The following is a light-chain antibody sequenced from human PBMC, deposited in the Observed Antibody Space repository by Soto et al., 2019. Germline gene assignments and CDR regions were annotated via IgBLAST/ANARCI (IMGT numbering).Light chain of an antibody. CDR1: ESISSW. Sequence: DIQMTQSPSTLSASVGDRVTITCRASESISSWLAWYQQKPRKAPNLLIYDASTLESGVPSRFSGSGSGTEFTLTIISLQPDDFATYYCQQSKSYPWTFGQGTKVDIK. CDR3: QQSKSYPWT. J-gene: IGKJ1*01. V-gene: IGKV1-5*01. CDR2: DAS.